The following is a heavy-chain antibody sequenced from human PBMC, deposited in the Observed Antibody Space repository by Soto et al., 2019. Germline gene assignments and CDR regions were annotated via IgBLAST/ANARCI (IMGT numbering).Heavy chain of an antibody. Sequence: EVQLVESGGGLVQPGGSLRLSCAASGFTFSSYWMSWVRQAPGKGLEWVANIKQDGSEKYYVDSVKGRSTISRDNAKNSLYLQMNSLRAEDTAVYYCARSIAARLNWFDPWGQGTLVTVSS. CDR2: IKQDGSEK. CDR1: GFTFSSYW. J-gene: IGHJ5*02. V-gene: IGHV3-7*01. D-gene: IGHD6-6*01. CDR3: ARSIAARLNWFDP.